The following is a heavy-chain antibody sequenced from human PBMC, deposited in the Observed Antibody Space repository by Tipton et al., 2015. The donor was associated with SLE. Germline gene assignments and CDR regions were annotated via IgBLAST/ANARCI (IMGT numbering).Heavy chain of an antibody. CDR1: GFTFDNYA. D-gene: IGHD1-26*01. V-gene: IGHV3-9*03. J-gene: IGHJ3*02. Sequence: SLRLSCAASGFTFDNYAMHWVRQAPGKGLEWVSGISWNSGTIDYADSVKGRFTISRDNAKNSLYLQMNSLGAEDMALYYCSKDIWSGVTKAFGAFDMWGQGTMVTVSS. CDR2: ISWNSGTI. CDR3: SKDIWSGVTKAFGAFDM.